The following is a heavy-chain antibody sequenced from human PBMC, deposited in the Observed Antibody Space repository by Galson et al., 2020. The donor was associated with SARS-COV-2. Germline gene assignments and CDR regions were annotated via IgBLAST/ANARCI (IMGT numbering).Heavy chain of an antibody. CDR1: GFIFNTYD. Sequence: GGSLRLSCAVSGFIFNTYDMHWVRQVAGKSLEWVSTVRVTGDSFYTDSVKGRFTVSRESAKNSFYLQMNNLRAGDTAVYYCARGAYYDFWSGYYSVDNYYGMDVWGQGTTVIVS. CDR2: VRVTGDS. D-gene: IGHD3-3*01. V-gene: IGHV3-13*01. CDR3: ARGAYYDFWSGYYSVDNYYGMDV. J-gene: IGHJ6*02.